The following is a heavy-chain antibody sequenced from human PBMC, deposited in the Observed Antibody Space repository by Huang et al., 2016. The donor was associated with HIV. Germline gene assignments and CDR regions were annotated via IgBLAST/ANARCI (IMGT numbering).Heavy chain of an antibody. Sequence: EVQLVESGGGLVQPGGSLRLSCAASGFTFSSYWMHWVRQAPGKGLVWVSRINSDGSSSGYEDSVKCRFTISRDNAKNTLYLQMNSLRAEDTAVYYCVRDPRIQSWLNYFDYWGQGTLVSVSS. CDR2: INSDGSSS. J-gene: IGHJ4*02. CDR3: VRDPRIQSWLNYFDY. V-gene: IGHV3-74*01. D-gene: IGHD3-22*01. CDR1: GFTFSSYW.